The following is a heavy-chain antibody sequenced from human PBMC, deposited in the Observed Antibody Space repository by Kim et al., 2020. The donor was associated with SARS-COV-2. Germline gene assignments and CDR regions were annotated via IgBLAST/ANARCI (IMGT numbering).Heavy chain of an antibody. Sequence: LSLTCAAAGFSFSSYGMHWVRQTPGKGLEWVAVISSDGSNKYYVDSVKGRFTISRDNSKNTLYLEMNSLRAEDTAVYYCAKAGGRYSTLFDPWGQGTLVTVSS. D-gene: IGHD6-13*01. V-gene: IGHV3-30*18. CDR3: AKAGGRYSTLFDP. CDR2: ISSDGSNK. J-gene: IGHJ5*02. CDR1: GFSFSSYG.